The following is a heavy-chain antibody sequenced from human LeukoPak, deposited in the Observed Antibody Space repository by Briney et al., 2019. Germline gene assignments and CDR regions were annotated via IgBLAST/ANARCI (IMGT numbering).Heavy chain of an antibody. D-gene: IGHD6-13*01. J-gene: IGHJ4*02. CDR3: ARDRHGYFDY. Sequence: PGGSLRLSCAASGFTFSDHYMIWLRQAPGKGLEAISYISQSGETKYYADSVKGRLSISRDNAKSSLYLQMNSLRVEDTAVYYCARDRHGYFDYWGQGTLVTVSS. CDR2: ISQSGETK. CDR1: GFTFSDHY. V-gene: IGHV3-11*01.